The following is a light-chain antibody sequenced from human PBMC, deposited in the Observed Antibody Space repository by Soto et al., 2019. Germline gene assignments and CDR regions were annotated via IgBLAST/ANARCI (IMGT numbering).Light chain of an antibody. CDR1: SSDVGGYNY. J-gene: IGLJ1*01. V-gene: IGLV2-8*01. CDR2: EVS. Sequence: QSALTQPPSASGSPGQSVTISCTGTSSDVGGYNYVSWYQQHPGKAPKLMIYEVSKRPSGVPDRFSGSKSGNTASLTVSGLQAEDEADYYCSSFTNTITRYAFGTGTKLTVL. CDR3: SSFTNTITRYA.